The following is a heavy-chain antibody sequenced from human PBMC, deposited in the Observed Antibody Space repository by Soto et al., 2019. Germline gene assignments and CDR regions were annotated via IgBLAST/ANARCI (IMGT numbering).Heavy chain of an antibody. CDR1: GYSISSGYY. V-gene: IGHV4-38-2*01. J-gene: IGHJ5*02. Sequence: ETLSLTCAVSGYSISSGYYWGWIRQPPGKGLEWIGSIYHSGSTYYNPSLKSRVTISVDTSKNQFSLKLSSVTAADTAVYYCARSAYYDFWSGYYGYNWFDPWGQGTLVTVSS. CDR3: ARSAYYDFWSGYYGYNWFDP. D-gene: IGHD3-3*01. CDR2: IYHSGST.